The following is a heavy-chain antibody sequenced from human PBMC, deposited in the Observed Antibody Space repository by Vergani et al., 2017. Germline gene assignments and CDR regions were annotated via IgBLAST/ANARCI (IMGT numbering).Heavy chain of an antibody. CDR2: IWYDGSNK. V-gene: IGHV3-33*01. Sequence: QVQLVESGGGVVQPGRSLRLSCAASGFTFSSYGMHWVRQAPGKGLEWVAVIWYDGSNKYYADSVKGRFTISRDNSKNTLYLQMNSLRAEDTAVYYCARGDGYYYYYMDVWGKGTTVTVSS. CDR3: ARGDGYYYYYMDV. J-gene: IGHJ6*03. CDR1: GFTFSSYG.